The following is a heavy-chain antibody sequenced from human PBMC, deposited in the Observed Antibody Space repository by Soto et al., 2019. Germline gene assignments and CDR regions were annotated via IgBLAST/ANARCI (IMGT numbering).Heavy chain of an antibody. CDR3: AGHTSTSIN. D-gene: IGHD2-2*01. CDR1: GFTFSSYE. J-gene: IGHJ4*02. V-gene: IGHV3-48*03. Sequence: EVRLVESGGGLVQPGGSLRLSCAASGFTFSSYEMNWVRQAPGKGLEWVSYIPSGADTIRYADSVRGRFTASRDDTESSLFLHMHSLRAGDTAIYYCAGHTSTSINWGQGTLVIVSS. CDR2: IPSGADTI.